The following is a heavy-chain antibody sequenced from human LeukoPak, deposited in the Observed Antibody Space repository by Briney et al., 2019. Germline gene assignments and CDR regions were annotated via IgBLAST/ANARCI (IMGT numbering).Heavy chain of an antibody. V-gene: IGHV3-21*01. CDR2: ISSSSSYI. CDR3: ARDQYGSGSYSRLDY. Sequence: GGSLRLSCAASGFTFSTYSMNWVRQAPGKGLEWVPSISSSSSYIYYADPVKGRFTISRDNAKNSLYLQMNSLRAEDTAVYYCARDQYGSGSYSRLDYWGQGTLVTVSS. D-gene: IGHD3-10*01. J-gene: IGHJ4*02. CDR1: GFTFSTYS.